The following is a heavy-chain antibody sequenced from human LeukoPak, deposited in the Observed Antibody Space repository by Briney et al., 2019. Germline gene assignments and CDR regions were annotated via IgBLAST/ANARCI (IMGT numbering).Heavy chain of an antibody. V-gene: IGHV3-30*02. J-gene: IGHJ4*02. Sequence: PGGSLRLSCAASGFTFSSYGMHWVRQAPGKGLEWVAVIWYDGSNKYYADSVKGRFTISRDNSKNTLYLQMNSLRAEDTAVYYCAKEHVDTAMGFDYWGQGTLVTVSS. CDR1: GFTFSSYG. CDR3: AKEHVDTAMGFDY. CDR2: IWYDGSNK. D-gene: IGHD5-18*01.